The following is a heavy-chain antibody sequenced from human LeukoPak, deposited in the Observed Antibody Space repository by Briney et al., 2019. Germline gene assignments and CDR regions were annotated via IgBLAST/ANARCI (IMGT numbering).Heavy chain of an antibody. CDR3: ARDQALGYGWPAVLAIDI. D-gene: IGHD6-19*01. Sequence: SETLSLTCTVSGDSITNYYRSWYRQPPGQGLEWIGRIHTSGTTNYNPALKSRLTMSIDRTKNQLSLNLSSVTAADTAVYYCARDQALGYGWPAVLAIDIWGQGTMVTVSS. CDR2: IHTSGTT. V-gene: IGHV4-4*07. CDR1: GDSITNYY. J-gene: IGHJ3*02.